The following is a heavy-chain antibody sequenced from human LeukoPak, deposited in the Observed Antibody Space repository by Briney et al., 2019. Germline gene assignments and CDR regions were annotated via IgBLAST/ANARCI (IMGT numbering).Heavy chain of an antibody. Sequence: SETLSLTCAVYGGSFSGYYWSWLRQPPGKGLEWIGEINHSGSTNYNPSLKSRVTISVDTSKNQSSLKLSSVTAADTAVYYCAGSSWIHYYYYGMDVWGQGTTVTVSS. CDR3: AGSSWIHYYYYGMDV. CDR1: GGSFSGYY. D-gene: IGHD6-13*01. V-gene: IGHV4-34*01. CDR2: INHSGST. J-gene: IGHJ6*02.